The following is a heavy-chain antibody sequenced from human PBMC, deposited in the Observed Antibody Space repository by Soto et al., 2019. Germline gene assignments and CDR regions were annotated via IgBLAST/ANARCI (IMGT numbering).Heavy chain of an antibody. CDR1: GFSLSTSGVG. J-gene: IGHJ4*02. D-gene: IGHD3-10*01. CDR2: IYWDDDK. V-gene: IGHV2-5*02. Sequence: SGPTLVKPTQTLTLTCAFSGFSLSTSGVGVGWIRQPPGKALELLTVIYWDDDKRYSPSLETRLTITKDTSKNHVVLTMTSMDPVDTATYYCAHRPVREGNYVDYWGQGTLVTVSS. CDR3: AHRPVREGNYVDY.